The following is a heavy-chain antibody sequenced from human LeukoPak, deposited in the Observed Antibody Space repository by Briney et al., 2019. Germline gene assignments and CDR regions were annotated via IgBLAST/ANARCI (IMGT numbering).Heavy chain of an antibody. J-gene: IGHJ4*02. V-gene: IGHV1-18*01. D-gene: IGHD3-22*01. CDR2: ISAYNGNT. Sequence: ASVKVSCKASGYTFTSYGISWVRQAPGQGLEWMGWISAYNGNTNYAQKLQGRVTMTTDTSTSTAYMELRSLGSDDTAVYYCARDWGYYDSSGYDFDYWGQGTLVTVSS. CDR1: GYTFTSYG. CDR3: ARDWGYYDSSGYDFDY.